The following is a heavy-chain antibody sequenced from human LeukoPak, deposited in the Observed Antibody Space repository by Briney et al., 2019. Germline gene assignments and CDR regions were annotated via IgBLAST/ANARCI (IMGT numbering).Heavy chain of an antibody. CDR1: GGSISSGDYH. V-gene: IGHV4-30-4*01. CDR2: IYYSGST. CDR3: ARGSQDSGSYYGWFDP. D-gene: IGHD1-26*01. J-gene: IGHJ5*02. Sequence: SQTLSLTCTVSGGSISSGDYHWSWIRQPPGKGLEWIGYIYYSGSTYYNPSLKSRVTISVDTSKNQFSLKLSSVTAADTAVYYCARGSQDSGSYYGWFDPWGQGTLVTVPS.